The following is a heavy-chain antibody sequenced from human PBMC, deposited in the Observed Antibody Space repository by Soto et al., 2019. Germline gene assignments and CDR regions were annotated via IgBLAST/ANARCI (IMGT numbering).Heavy chain of an antibody. J-gene: IGHJ4*02. CDR2: IYYSGST. V-gene: IGHV4-59*08. Sequence: SETLSLTCTVSGGSISSYYWSWIRQPPGKGLEWIGYIYYSGSTYYNPSLKSRVTISVDTSKNQFSLKLSSVTAADTAVYYCARWLGYGPHFDLWGQGTLVTVSS. D-gene: IGHD5-12*01. CDR1: GGSISSYY. CDR3: ARWLGYGPHFDL.